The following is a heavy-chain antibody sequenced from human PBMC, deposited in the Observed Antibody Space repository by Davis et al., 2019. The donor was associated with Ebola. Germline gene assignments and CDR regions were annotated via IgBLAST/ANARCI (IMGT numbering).Heavy chain of an antibody. V-gene: IGHV1-18*04. CDR2: INPHNGNT. CDR1: GYTFTNYG. Sequence: ASVKVSCKASGYTFTNYGITWVRQAPGQGLEWMGWINPHNGNTNYAQNVQGRVTMTTDTSTSTAYMEVGSLKSDDTAVYYCARGVGVLVLMVYAIDYWGQGTLVTVSS. J-gene: IGHJ4*02. CDR3: ARGVGVLVLMVYAIDY. D-gene: IGHD2-8*01.